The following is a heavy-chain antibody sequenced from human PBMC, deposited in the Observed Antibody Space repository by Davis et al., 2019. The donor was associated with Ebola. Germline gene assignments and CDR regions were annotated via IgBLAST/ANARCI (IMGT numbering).Heavy chain of an antibody. D-gene: IGHD4-23*01. CDR2: IIPIFGTA. Sequence: SVKVSCKASGGTFSSYAISWVRQASGQGLEWMGGIIPIFGTANYAQKFQGRVTITADKSTSTAYMELSSLRSEDTAVYYCARADTVVTPLPVYWGQGTLVTVSS. V-gene: IGHV1-69*06. J-gene: IGHJ4*02. CDR1: GGTFSSYA. CDR3: ARADTVVTPLPVY.